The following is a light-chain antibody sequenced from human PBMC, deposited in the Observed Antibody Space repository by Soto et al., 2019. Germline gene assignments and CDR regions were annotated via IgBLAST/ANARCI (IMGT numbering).Light chain of an antibody. Sequence: EIVCRHCPATLSMYPGDRATLSCRASQSVSRSLTWYQQKPGQAPRLLIYDASTRATGIPPRFSGSGSGTDFTRTISSLEPEDFAVYYCQQSSNSFGGGTKVDIK. CDR3: QQSSNS. V-gene: IGKV3-11*01. CDR1: QSVSRS. CDR2: DAS. J-gene: IGKJ4*01.